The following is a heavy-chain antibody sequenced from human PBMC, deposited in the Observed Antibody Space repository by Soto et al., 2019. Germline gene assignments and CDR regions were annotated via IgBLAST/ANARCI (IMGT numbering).Heavy chain of an antibody. CDR2: IYYSRMT. CDR3: ARHGGITMVRGVLTAFDI. Sequence: SETLSLTCTVAGGSVSSYYGSWIRQPPGKGLEWIGFIYYSRMTNYNPSLKSRVTISLDTSKNQFSLKLSSVTAADTALYYCARHGGITMVRGVLTAFDIWGQGTMVTVSS. V-gene: IGHV4-59*08. D-gene: IGHD3-10*01. CDR1: GGSVSSYY. J-gene: IGHJ3*02.